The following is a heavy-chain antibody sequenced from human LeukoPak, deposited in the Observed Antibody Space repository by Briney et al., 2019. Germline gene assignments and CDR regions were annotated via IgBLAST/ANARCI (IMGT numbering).Heavy chain of an antibody. CDR3: TKGTIWLPFDY. CDR2: ISGSGGST. V-gene: IGHV3-23*01. CDR1: GFTFSNYA. J-gene: IGHJ4*02. Sequence: GGFLRLSCAASGFTFSNYAMSWARLAPGKGLEWVSAISGSGGSTYYADSVKGRFTISRDNSRNTLYLQMNSLRAEDTAVYYCTKGTIWLPFDYWGQGTLVTVS. D-gene: IGHD5-18*01.